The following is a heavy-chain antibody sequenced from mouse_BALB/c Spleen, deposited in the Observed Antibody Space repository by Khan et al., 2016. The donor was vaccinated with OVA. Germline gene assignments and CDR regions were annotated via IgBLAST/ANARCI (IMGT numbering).Heavy chain of an antibody. Sequence: EVQLQQSGAELVKPGASVKLSCTTSGFNITDTYIHWVKQRPEQGLEWIGWIDPANGNTKYDPKFQGTAALTTDPSSNTAYLLLRSLTSEDSAVYSCAATPVGRSYDYAMDYWGQGTSVTVSA. V-gene: IGHV14-3*02. D-gene: IGHD1-1*01. CDR2: IDPANGNT. J-gene: IGHJ4*01. CDR1: GFNITDTY. CDR3: AATPVGRSYDYAMDY.